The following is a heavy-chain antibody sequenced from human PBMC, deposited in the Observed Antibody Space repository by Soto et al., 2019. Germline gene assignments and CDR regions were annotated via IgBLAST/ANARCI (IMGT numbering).Heavy chain of an antibody. CDR1: GFTFSSYD. J-gene: IGHJ6*03. CDR2: IGTAGDT. V-gene: IGHV3-13*01. CDR3: ARVRGTMVRGYYYYYMDV. Sequence: GGSLRLSCAASGFTFSSYDMHWVRQATGKGLEWVSAIGTAGDTYYPGSVKGRFTISRENAKNSLYLQMNSLRAGDTAVYYCARVRGTMVRGYYYYYMDVWGKGTTVTVSS. D-gene: IGHD3-10*01.